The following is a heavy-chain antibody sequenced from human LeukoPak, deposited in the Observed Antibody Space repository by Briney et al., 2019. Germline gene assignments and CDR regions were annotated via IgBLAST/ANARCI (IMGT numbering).Heavy chain of an antibody. Sequence: ASVKVSCKASGYTFTGYYMHWVRQAPGQGLEWMGWINPNSGGTNYAQKFQGRVTMTRDTSIGTAYMELSRLRSDDTAVYYCARVQYGDYSYAEYFQHWGQGTLVTVSS. V-gene: IGHV1-2*02. CDR3: ARVQYGDYSYAEYFQH. CDR1: GYTFTGYY. J-gene: IGHJ1*01. D-gene: IGHD4-17*01. CDR2: INPNSGGT.